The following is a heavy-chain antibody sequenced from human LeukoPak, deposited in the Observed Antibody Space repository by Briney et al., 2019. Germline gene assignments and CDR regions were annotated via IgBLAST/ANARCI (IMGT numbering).Heavy chain of an antibody. CDR1: GYRFTSYW. CDR3: ARQTGYYYGSGNRYFEF. V-gene: IGHV5-51*01. CDR2: IYPGDSDT. Sequence: PGEPLKISCMGSGYRFTSYWIGWVRPMRGKGLEWMGIIYPGDSDTRYSPTFQGQVTISADKSISTAYLQWSSLKASDTAMYYCARQTGYYYGSGNRYFEFWGQGTLVIVSS. J-gene: IGHJ4*02. D-gene: IGHD3-10*01.